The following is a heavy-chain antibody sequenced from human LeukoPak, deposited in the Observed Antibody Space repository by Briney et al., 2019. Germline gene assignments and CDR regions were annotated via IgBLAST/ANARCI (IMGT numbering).Heavy chain of an antibody. V-gene: IGHV3-30-3*01. CDR3: ARAPYYSHVEFYFDY. Sequence: GGSLRLSCAASGFTFSSYAMHWVRQAPGKGLEWVAVISYDGSNKYYADSVKGRFTISRDNSKNTLYLQMNSLRAEDTAVYYCARAPYYSHVEFYFDYWGQGTLVTVSS. CDR2: ISYDGSNK. CDR1: GFTFSSYA. D-gene: IGHD3-22*01. J-gene: IGHJ4*02.